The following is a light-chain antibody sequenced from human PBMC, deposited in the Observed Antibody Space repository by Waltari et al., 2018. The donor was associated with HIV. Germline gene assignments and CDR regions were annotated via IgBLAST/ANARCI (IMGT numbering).Light chain of an antibody. CDR3: QQYGGSPLT. Sequence: DIVLTQSPGILSLSPGERATLSCRASQNVTNSYLAWYQRKDGQAPRLVLYGASNRAAGIPDRFSGSEYGTIFTLTINRLEPEDFAVYYCQQYGGSPLTFGGGTKVEIK. CDR1: QNVTNSY. CDR2: GAS. J-gene: IGKJ4*01. V-gene: IGKV3-20*01.